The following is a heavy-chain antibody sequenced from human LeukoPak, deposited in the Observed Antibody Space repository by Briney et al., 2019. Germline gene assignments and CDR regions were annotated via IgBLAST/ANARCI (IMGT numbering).Heavy chain of an antibody. D-gene: IGHD1-1*01. Sequence: RWEALKISCKGSGYSFTSYWIAWVRQMPGKGLEWMGIIYPGDSDTRYSPSFQGQVTISADKSISTAYLQWSSLKASDSAMYYCARRYGRFDYWGQGTLVTVSS. CDR2: IYPGDSDT. CDR1: GYSFTSYW. V-gene: IGHV5-51*01. J-gene: IGHJ4*02. CDR3: ARRYGRFDY.